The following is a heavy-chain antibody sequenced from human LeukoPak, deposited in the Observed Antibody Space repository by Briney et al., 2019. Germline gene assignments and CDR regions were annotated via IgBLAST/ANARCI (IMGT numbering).Heavy chain of an antibody. Sequence: SETLSLTCAVPGGSISSGGYSWSWIRQPPGKGLEWIGHIYHSGSTYYNPSLKSRVTISVDRSKNQFSLKLSSVTAADTAVYYCARVGVAAADYYYFDYWGQGTLVTVSS. D-gene: IGHD6-13*01. CDR2: IYHSGST. CDR3: ARVGVAAADYYYFDY. V-gene: IGHV4-30-2*01. CDR1: GGSISSGGYS. J-gene: IGHJ4*02.